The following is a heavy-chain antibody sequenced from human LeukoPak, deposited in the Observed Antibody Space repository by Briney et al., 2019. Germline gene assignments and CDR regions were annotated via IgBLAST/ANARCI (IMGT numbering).Heavy chain of an antibody. CDR2: ISAYNGNT. V-gene: IGHV1-18*01. CDR1: GYTFTSYG. D-gene: IGHD3-9*01. J-gene: IGHJ4*02. Sequence: ASVKVSCKASGYTFTSYGISWVRQAPGQGLEWMGWISAYNGNTNYAQKLQGRVTMTTDTSTSTAYMELRSLRSDDTAVYYCARDTATGYFPSPFDYWGQGTLVTVSS. CDR3: ARDTATGYFPSPFDY.